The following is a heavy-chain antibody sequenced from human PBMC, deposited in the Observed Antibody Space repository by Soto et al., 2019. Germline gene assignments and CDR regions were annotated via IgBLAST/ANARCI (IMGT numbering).Heavy chain of an antibody. CDR3: ANDMRGRSSCSRYYYGMDV. D-gene: IGHD6-13*01. CDR1: GFPFDDFA. CDR2: ISCDSGTI. J-gene: IGHJ6*02. V-gene: IGHV3-9*01. Sequence: EVQLVESGGGLVQPGRSLRLSCAASGFPFDDFAMHWVRQAPGKGLEWVSGISCDSGTIVYVDSVKGRFTISRDNAKNSLYMQMNSLRAEDTALYYCANDMRGRSSCSRYYYGMDVWGQGTTVTVSS.